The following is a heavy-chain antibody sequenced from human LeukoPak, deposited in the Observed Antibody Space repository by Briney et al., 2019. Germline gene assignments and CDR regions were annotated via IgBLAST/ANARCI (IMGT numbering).Heavy chain of an antibody. V-gene: IGHV4-39*07. Sequence: MPSETLSLTCGASGGSISRSGYYWGWIRQPPGKGLEWIGSVYYTGNTYYNPSLKSRVTISIDTSKNQFSLKMNSVTAADTAVYYCARDMGSGGGYSYGWASWGQGTLVTVSS. CDR3: ARDMGSGGGYSYGWAS. D-gene: IGHD5-18*01. CDR1: GGSISRSGYY. CDR2: VYYTGNT. J-gene: IGHJ5*02.